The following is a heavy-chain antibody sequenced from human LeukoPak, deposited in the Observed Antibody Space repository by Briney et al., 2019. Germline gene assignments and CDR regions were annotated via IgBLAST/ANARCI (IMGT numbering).Heavy chain of an antibody. CDR2: ISAYNGNT. V-gene: IGHV1-18*01. CDR3: ARDKQDYYDSSGFLGY. D-gene: IGHD3-22*01. J-gene: IGHJ4*02. CDR1: GYTFTSYG. Sequence: ASVKVSCKASGYTFTSYGISWVRQAPGQGLEWMGWISAYNGNTNYAQKLQGRVTMTTDTSTSTAYMEVRSLRSDDTAVYYCARDKQDYYDSSGFLGYWGQGTLVTVSS.